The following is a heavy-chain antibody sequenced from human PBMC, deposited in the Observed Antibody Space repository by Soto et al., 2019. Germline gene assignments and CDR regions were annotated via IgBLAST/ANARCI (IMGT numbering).Heavy chain of an antibody. CDR3: ARAKYQKRCSGGSCSYYYYMDV. V-gene: IGHV1-8*01. CDR1: GYTFTSYD. CDR2: MNPNSGNT. Sequence: QVQLVQSGAEVKKPGASVKVSCKASGYTFTSYDINWVRQATGQGLEWMGWMNPNSGNTGYAQKFQGRATMTRNTTISTAYMELSSLRSEDTAVYYCARAKYQKRCSGGSCSYYYYMDVWGKGTTVTVSS. J-gene: IGHJ6*03. D-gene: IGHD2-15*01.